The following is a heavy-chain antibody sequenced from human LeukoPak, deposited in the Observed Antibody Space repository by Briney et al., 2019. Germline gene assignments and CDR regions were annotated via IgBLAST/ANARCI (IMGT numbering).Heavy chain of an antibody. V-gene: IGHV4-34*01. D-gene: IGHD3-16*01. CDR1: GGSFSGYY. J-gene: IGHJ4*02. CDR2: IIHSGST. CDR3: ARGLSNSRRTLLGLDY. Sequence: PSETLSLTCAVYGGSFSGYYWSWIRQPPGKGLEWIGEIIHSGSTNYNPSLKSRVTISVDTSKNQFSLKLSSVTAADTAVFYCARGLSNSRRTLLGLDYWGQGTLVTVSS.